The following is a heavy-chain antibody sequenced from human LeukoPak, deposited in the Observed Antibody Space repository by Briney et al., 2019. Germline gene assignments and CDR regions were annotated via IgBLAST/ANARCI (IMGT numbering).Heavy chain of an antibody. CDR3: ATSTATTYY. D-gene: IGHD4-11*01. CDR2: IGGSGGSA. CDR1: GITFHNYA. J-gene: IGHJ4*02. V-gene: IGHV3-23*01. Sequence: GGSLRLSCVASGITFHNYAMNWVRQAPGKGLEWVSVIGGSGGSAYYADSVKGRFTISRDNSKNILYLQLNSLRAEDTAIYYCATSTATTYYWGQGTLVTVSS.